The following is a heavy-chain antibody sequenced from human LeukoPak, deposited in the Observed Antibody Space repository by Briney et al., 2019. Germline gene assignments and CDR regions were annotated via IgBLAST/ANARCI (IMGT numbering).Heavy chain of an antibody. CDR1: GFTFSSYA. Sequence: GGSLRLSCAASGFTFSSYAMRWVRQAPGKGLEWVAVISYDGSNKYYADSVKGRFTISRDNSKNTLYLQMNSLRAEDTAVYYCARDRTPAYYYDSNGPADYWGQGTLVTVSS. CDR3: ARDRTPAYYYDSNGPADY. CDR2: ISYDGSNK. J-gene: IGHJ4*02. V-gene: IGHV3-30-3*01. D-gene: IGHD3-22*01.